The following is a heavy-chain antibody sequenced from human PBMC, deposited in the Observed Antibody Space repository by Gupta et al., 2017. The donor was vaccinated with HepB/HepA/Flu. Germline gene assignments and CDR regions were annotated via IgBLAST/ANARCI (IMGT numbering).Heavy chain of an antibody. CDR1: SHS. CDR2: IHETGST. CDR3: SSPLGVGEILCRY. J-gene: IGHJ4*02. Sequence: SHSWGWIRQPPGKGLEWIGSIHETGSTYYNPSLESRVTISIEAPKKQFSLRLSSVTAADTAVYYCSSPLGVGEILCRYWGQGIRVTVSS. V-gene: IGHV4-39*01. D-gene: IGHD3-10*01.